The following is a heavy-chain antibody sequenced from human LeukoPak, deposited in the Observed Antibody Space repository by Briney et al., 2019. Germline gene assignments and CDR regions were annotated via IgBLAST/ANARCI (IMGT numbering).Heavy chain of an antibody. CDR1: GGSISSGSYY. V-gene: IGHV4-61*02. D-gene: IGHD3-3*01. Sequence: PSETLSLTCTVSGGSISSGSYYWSWIRQPAGKGLEWIGRIYTSGSTNYNPSLKSRVTISVDTSKNQFSLKLSSVTAADTAVYYCARDLWSGYYTGFDYWGQGTLVTVSS. CDR3: ARDLWSGYYTGFDY. CDR2: IYTSGST. J-gene: IGHJ4*02.